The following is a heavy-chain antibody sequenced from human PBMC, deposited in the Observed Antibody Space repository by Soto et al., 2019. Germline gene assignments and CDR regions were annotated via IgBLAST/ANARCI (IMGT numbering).Heavy chain of an antibody. CDR3: ARGHDDYDYVWGIGGY. D-gene: IGHD3-16*01. CDR2: IIPIFGTA. V-gene: IGHV1-69*01. J-gene: IGHJ4*02. Sequence: QVQLVQSGAEVKKPGSSVKVSCKASGGTFSSYAISWVRQAPGQGLEWMGGIIPIFGTANYAQKFQGRVTINADESTSTAYMELSSLRSEDTAVYYCARGHDDYDYVWGIGGYWGQGTLVTVSS. CDR1: GGTFSSYA.